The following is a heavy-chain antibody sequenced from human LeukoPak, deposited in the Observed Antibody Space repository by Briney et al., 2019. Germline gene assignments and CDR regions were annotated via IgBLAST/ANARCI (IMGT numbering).Heavy chain of an antibody. CDR3: ARTDYYGSGSHFDY. J-gene: IGHJ4*02. CDR2: IFYSGST. V-gene: IGHV4-59*01. Sequence: SETLSLTCAVYGGSFSGYYWSWIRQPPGKGLEWIGYIFYSGSTNYNPSLKSRVTISVDTSKNQFSLKLSSVTAADTAVYYCARTDYYGSGSHFDYWGQGTLVTVSS. D-gene: IGHD3-10*01. CDR1: GGSFSGYY.